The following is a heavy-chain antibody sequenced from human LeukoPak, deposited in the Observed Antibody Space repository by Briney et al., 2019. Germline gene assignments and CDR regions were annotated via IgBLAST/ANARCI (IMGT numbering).Heavy chain of an antibody. Sequence: SETLSLTCAAYGGSFSGYYWSWIRQPPGKGLEWIGEINHSGSTNYNPSLKSRVTISVDTSKNQFSLKLSSVTASDTAVYYCARGRRVVTVYYFDYWGQGTLVTVSS. J-gene: IGHJ4*02. V-gene: IGHV4-34*01. CDR3: ARGRRVVTVYYFDY. CDR1: GGSFSGYY. CDR2: INHSGST. D-gene: IGHD2-21*02.